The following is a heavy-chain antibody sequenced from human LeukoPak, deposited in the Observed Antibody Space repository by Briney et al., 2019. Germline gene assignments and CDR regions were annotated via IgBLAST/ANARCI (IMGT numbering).Heavy chain of an antibody. CDR1: GFSFSNYA. D-gene: IGHD4-23*01. Sequence: GSLRLSCAASGFSFSNYAMSWVRQAPGKGLEWVAVISYDGSNKYYADSVKGRFTISRDNSKNTLYLQMNSLRAEDTAVYYCARAPTVGYYFDYWGQGTLVTVSS. V-gene: IGHV3-30-3*01. CDR3: ARAPTVGYYFDY. CDR2: ISYDGSNK. J-gene: IGHJ4*02.